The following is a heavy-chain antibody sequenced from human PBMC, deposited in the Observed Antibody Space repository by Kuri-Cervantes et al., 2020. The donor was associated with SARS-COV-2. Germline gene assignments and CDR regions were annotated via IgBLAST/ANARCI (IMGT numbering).Heavy chain of an antibody. CDR3: VRGVRWAAMTAATSFDY. D-gene: IGHD2-15*01. J-gene: IGHJ4*02. CDR1: GFTFSDYA. CDR2: TSYDENIK. Sequence: GGSLRLSCTASGFTFSDYAMHWVRQVPGKGLEWMAMTSYDENIKSYADSVKGRFTISRDNSKNTLSLQMDSLSVDDTAVYYCVRGVRWAAMTAATSFDYWGQGTLVTVSS. V-gene: IGHV3-30*04.